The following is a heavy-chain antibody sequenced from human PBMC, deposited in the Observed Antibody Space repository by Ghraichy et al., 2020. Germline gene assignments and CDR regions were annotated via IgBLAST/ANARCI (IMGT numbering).Heavy chain of an antibody. CDR3: ASLIPSRLDDFWSGYYFDS. Sequence: SETLSLTCTVSGGSISSSNYYWVWIRQPPGKGLEWIGSIYYSGSTYYNPSLKTRVTISVDTSKSQFSLKLSSVTAADTAVYYCASLIPSRLDDFWSGYYFDSWGQGTLVTVSS. CDR1: GGSISSSNYY. J-gene: IGHJ4*02. D-gene: IGHD3-3*01. V-gene: IGHV4-39*01. CDR2: IYYSGST.